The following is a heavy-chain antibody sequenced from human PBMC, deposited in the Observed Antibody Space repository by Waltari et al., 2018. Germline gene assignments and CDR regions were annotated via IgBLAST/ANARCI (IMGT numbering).Heavy chain of an antibody. D-gene: IGHD3-16*01. CDR3: TRGVRLEAAWVSYNWFDT. Sequence: QLVDSGGGLVKPGGSLRISCAASGFIFSSYSMHWVRQAPGKGLEWVSSISNSGSFVYYGDSVKGRFTISRDNAKNSLSLQMNNLRVEDTAVYYCTRGVRLEAAWVSYNWFDTWGQGTLVTVSS. J-gene: IGHJ5*02. CDR1: GFIFSSYS. V-gene: IGHV3-21*01. CDR2: ISNSGSFV.